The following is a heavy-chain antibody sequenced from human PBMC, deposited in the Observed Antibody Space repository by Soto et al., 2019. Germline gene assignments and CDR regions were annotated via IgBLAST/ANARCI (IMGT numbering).Heavy chain of an antibody. CDR3: ARDQQDSSGYSYDGDAVDI. V-gene: IGHV3-33*01. Sequence: PGGSLRLSCAASGFPFSSYCMHLVRQAPGKGLECVSVIWYDGSNKYYADSVKGRFTISRDNSKNTLYLQMNSLRAEDTAVYYSARDQQDSSGYSYDGDAVDIWGKGTMVTFSS. J-gene: IGHJ3*02. D-gene: IGHD3-22*01. CDR1: GFPFSSYC. CDR2: IWYDGSNK.